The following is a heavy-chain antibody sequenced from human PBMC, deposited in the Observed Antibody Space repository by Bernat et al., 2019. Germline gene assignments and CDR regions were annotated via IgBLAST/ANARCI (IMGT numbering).Heavy chain of an antibody. J-gene: IGHJ4*02. CDR2: ISPDGSVK. Sequence: EVQLVESGGGLVQPGGFLRLSCAASGFTSSSYWMSWVRQAPGKGLEWVASISPDGSVKRYVDSGKGRFTVSRDNVKNSMFLQMNSLRVGDTAVYYCARLQGGVTTCDYWGQGTLVTVSS. D-gene: IGHD3-3*01. CDR1: GFTSSSYW. V-gene: IGHV3-7*01. CDR3: ARLQGGVTTCDY.